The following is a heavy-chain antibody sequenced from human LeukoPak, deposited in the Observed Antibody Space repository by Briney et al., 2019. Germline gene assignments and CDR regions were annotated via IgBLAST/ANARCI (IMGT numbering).Heavy chain of an antibody. CDR3: ARGEEPALVDY. CDR1: GGTFSSYA. CDR2: ISAYNGNT. Sequence: ASVKVSCKASGGTFSSYAISWVRQAPGQGLEWMGWISAYNGNTNYAQKLQGRVTMTTDTSTSTAYMELRSLRSDDTAVYYCARGEEPALVDYWGQGTLVTVSS. V-gene: IGHV1-18*01. J-gene: IGHJ4*02. D-gene: IGHD1-14*01.